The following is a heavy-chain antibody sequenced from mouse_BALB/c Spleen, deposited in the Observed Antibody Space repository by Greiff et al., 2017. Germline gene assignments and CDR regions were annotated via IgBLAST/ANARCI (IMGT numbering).Heavy chain of an antibody. CDR1: GFTFSSYA. CDR3: AKEREDSSGYVGFAY. D-gene: IGHD3-2*01. V-gene: IGHV5-9-4*01. Sequence: EVKLVESGGGLVKPGGSLKLSCAASGFTFSSYAMSWVRQSPEKRLEWVAEISSGGSYTYYPDTVTGRFTISRDNAKNTLYLEMSSLRSEDTAMYYCAKEREDSSGYVGFAYWGQGTLVTVSA. J-gene: IGHJ3*01. CDR2: ISSGGSYT.